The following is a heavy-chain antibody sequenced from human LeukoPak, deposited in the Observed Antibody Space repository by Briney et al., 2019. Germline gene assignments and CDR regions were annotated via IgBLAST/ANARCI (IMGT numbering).Heavy chain of an antibody. Sequence: GASVKVSCKASGYTFTSYDINWVRQATGQGLEWMGWMNPNSGNTGYAQKFQGRVTITRNTSISTAYMELSSLRSEDTAVYYCARDHLNPPNGGIDYWGQGTLVTVSS. V-gene: IGHV1-8*03. D-gene: IGHD7-27*01. J-gene: IGHJ4*02. CDR1: GYTFTSYD. CDR3: ARDHLNPPNGGIDY. CDR2: MNPNSGNT.